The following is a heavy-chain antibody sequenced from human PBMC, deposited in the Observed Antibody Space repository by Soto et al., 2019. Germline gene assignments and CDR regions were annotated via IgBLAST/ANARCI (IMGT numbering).Heavy chain of an antibody. CDR1: VFTFSSYA. D-gene: IGHD6-6*01. CDR3: AKPEYSSSSFYY. Sequence: EVQLLESGGGLVQPGGSLRLSCAASVFTFSSYAMSWVRQAPGKGLEWVSAISGSGGSTYYADSVKVWFTISRDNYKNTLDLQMNSLRDEDTAVYYYAKPEYSSSSFYYWGQGTLVTVSS. J-gene: IGHJ4*02. CDR2: ISGSGGST. V-gene: IGHV3-23*01.